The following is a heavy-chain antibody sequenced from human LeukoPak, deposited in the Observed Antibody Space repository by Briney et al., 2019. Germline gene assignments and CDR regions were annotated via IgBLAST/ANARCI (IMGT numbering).Heavy chain of an antibody. CDR3: ATVAAAGIYYGMDV. V-gene: IGHV3-23*01. D-gene: IGHD6-13*01. J-gene: IGHJ6*02. CDR1: GFPFDIYN. CDR2: ISGSGGST. Sequence: GESLRLSCAASGFPFDIYNMNWVRQAPGKGLEWVSAISGSGGSTYYADSVKGRFTISRDNSKNTLYLQMNSLRAEDTAVYYCATVAAAGIYYGMDVWGQGTTVTVSS.